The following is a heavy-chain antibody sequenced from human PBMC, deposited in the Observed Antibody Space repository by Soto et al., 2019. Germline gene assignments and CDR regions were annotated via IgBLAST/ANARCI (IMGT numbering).Heavy chain of an antibody. D-gene: IGHD6-19*01. CDR2: NSAYNGNT. Sequence: ASVKVSCKTSGYIFTSNDITWVRQAPGQGLEWMGWNSAYNGNTKYVQKLQGRVTMTTDTSTSTAYMELRSLRSDDTAVYYCSIIGVAQGNYWGQGTLVTVSS. V-gene: IGHV1-18*01. J-gene: IGHJ4*02. CDR3: SIIGVAQGNY. CDR1: GYIFTSND.